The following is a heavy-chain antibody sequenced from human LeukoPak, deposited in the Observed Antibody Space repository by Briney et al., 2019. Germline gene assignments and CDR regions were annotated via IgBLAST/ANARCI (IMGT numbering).Heavy chain of an antibody. CDR3: ARITYDFWSGYYMPDDP. V-gene: IGHV1-18*04. CDR1: GYTFTSYY. D-gene: IGHD3-3*01. CDR2: ISIYNGNT. Sequence: ASVKVSCKASGYTFTSYYMHWVRQAPGQGLEWMGWISIYNGNTDYAQKLRGRVTMTTDTSTSTAYMELRSLRSDDAAVYYRARITYDFWSGYYMPDDPWGQGTLVTVSS. J-gene: IGHJ5*02.